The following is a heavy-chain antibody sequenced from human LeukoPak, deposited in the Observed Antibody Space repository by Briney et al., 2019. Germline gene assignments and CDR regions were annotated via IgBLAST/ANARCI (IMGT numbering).Heavy chain of an antibody. CDR1: GGTFSSYA. CDR3: ARDLGIVGATQPRGIDY. D-gene: IGHD1-26*01. J-gene: IGHJ4*02. Sequence: ASVKVSCKASGGTFSSYAISWVRQAPGQGLEWMGGIIPIFGTADYAQKFQGRVTITADESTSTVYMELSSLRSEDTAVYYCARDLGIVGATQPRGIDYWGQGTLVTVSS. CDR2: IIPIFGTA. V-gene: IGHV1-69*13.